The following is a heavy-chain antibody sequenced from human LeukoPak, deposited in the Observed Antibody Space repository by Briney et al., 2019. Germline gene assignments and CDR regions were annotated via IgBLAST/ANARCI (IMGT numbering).Heavy chain of an antibody. CDR3: ARAAPSITIFGVVRRYNWFDP. V-gene: IGHV4-39*07. CDR2: VYYTGST. Sequence: SETLSLTCTVSGGSINSTGHCWAWLRQPPGKGLEWIGSVYYTGSTHKNPSLKSRVTMTVGTSKNQFSLKLSSVTAADTAVYYCARAAPSITIFGVVRRYNWFDPWGQGTLVTVSS. J-gene: IGHJ5*02. CDR1: GGSINSTGHC. D-gene: IGHD3-3*01.